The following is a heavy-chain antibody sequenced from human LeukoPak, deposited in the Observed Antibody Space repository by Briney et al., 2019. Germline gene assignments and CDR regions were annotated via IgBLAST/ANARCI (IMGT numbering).Heavy chain of an antibody. CDR3: ARVRDSSGYYDGAFDI. J-gene: IGHJ3*02. CDR2: IYYSGST. V-gene: IGHV4-39*07. D-gene: IGHD3-22*01. Sequence: PSETLSLTCTVSGGSISSSSYYWGWIRQPPGKGLEWIGSIYYSGSTYYNPSLKSRVTISVDTSKNQFSLKLSSVTAADTAVYYCARVRDSSGYYDGAFDIWGQGTMVTVSS. CDR1: GGSISSSSYY.